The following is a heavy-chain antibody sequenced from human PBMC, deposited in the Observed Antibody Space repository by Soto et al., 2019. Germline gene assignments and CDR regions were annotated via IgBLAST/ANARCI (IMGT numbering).Heavy chain of an antibody. J-gene: IGHJ3*02. CDR1: GFTFSSYG. CDR2: IWYDGSNK. Sequence: ESGGGVVQPGRSLRLSCAASGFTFSSYGMHWVRQAPGKGLEWVAVIWYDGSNKYYADSVKGRFTISRDNSKNTLYLQMNSLRAEDTAVYYCARTTSRWAFDIWGQGTMVTVSS. V-gene: IGHV3-33*01. CDR3: ARTTSRWAFDI. D-gene: IGHD1-1*01.